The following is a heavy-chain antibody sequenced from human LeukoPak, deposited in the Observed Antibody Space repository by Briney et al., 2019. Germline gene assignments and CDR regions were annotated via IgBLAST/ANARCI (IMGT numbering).Heavy chain of an antibody. D-gene: IGHD2-2*02. CDR2: ISDIGSI. V-gene: IGHV4-59*12. CDR3: ARDFCSSTSCYRYSYYYGMDV. J-gene: IGHJ6*02. Sequence: PSETLSLTCTVSGGSISSYYWSWIRQPPGKGLEWIAYISDIGSINYNPSLKSRVTMSVDTSKNQFSLKLSSVTAADTAVYYCARDFCSSTSCYRYSYYYGMDVWGQGTTVTVSS. CDR1: GGSISSYY.